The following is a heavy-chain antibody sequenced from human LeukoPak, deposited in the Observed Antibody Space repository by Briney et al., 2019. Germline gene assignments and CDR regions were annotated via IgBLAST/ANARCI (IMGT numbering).Heavy chain of an antibody. V-gene: IGHV3-21*01. CDR1: GFIFSDYS. Sequence: KAGGSLRLSCVASGFIFSDYSMDWVRQAPGKGLEWVSSISSSSAYIFYSDSVKGRFTISRDNAKNSLYLQMNSLRAEDTAVYYCAREGSEIRFLEWLSKKNNWFDPWGQGTLVTVSS. CDR3: AREGSEIRFLEWLSKKNNWFDP. CDR2: ISSSSAYI. D-gene: IGHD3-3*01. J-gene: IGHJ5*02.